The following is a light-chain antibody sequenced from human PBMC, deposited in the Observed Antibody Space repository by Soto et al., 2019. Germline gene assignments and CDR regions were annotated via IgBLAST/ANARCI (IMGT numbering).Light chain of an antibody. CDR1: QTIDNW. Sequence: DIQMTQSPSTLSASVGDRATITFRASQTIDNWLAWYQQIPGKAPNLLTHKVSSLDSRVPSRFSGSGSGTEFTLTITSLQPEDFATYYCQQYKAYPYTVAQGTKLQIK. CDR3: QQYKAYPYT. J-gene: IGKJ2*01. CDR2: KVS. V-gene: IGKV1-5*03.